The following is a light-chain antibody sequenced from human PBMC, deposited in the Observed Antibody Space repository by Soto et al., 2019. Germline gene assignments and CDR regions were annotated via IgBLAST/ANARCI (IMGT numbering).Light chain of an antibody. CDR1: SSDVVGYKY. J-gene: IGLJ1*01. V-gene: IGLV2-14*03. CDR2: DIR. CDR3: SSYTSSSTRV. Sequence: QSALTQPASVSGSPGQSITISCTGTSSDVVGYKYVSWYQQHPGKAPKLMIYDIRNRPSGVSNRFSGSKSGNTASLTISGLQAEDEADYYCSSYTSSSTRVFGTGTKVTVL.